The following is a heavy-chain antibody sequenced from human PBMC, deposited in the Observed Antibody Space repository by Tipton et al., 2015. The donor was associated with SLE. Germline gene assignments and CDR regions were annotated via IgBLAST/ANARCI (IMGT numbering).Heavy chain of an antibody. CDR2: IKEDGSEK. J-gene: IGHJ1*01. CDR3: ARLESSSSSGEYFQH. CDR1: GFTFSRHW. V-gene: IGHV3-7*01. Sequence: SLRLSCAASGFTFSRHWLTWVRQPPGKGLEWVANIKEDGSEKYYVDSVKGRFTISRDNAKNSLYLQMNSLRAEDTAVYYCARLESSSSSGEYFQHWGQGTLVTVSS. D-gene: IGHD6-6*01.